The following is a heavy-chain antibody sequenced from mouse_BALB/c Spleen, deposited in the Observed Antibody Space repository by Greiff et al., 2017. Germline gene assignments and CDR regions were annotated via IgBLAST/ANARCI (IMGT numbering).Heavy chain of an antibody. Sequence: QVQLQQPGAELVKPGASVKLSCKASGYTFTSYWMHWVKQRPGQGLEWIGEIDPSDSYTNYNQKFKGKATLTVDKSSSTAYMQLSSLTSEDSAVYYCARWGRWLPFDDWGQGTTLTVSS. D-gene: IGHD2-3*01. V-gene: IGHV1-69*02. CDR2: IDPSDSYT. J-gene: IGHJ2*01. CDR3: ARWGRWLPFDD. CDR1: GYTFTSYW.